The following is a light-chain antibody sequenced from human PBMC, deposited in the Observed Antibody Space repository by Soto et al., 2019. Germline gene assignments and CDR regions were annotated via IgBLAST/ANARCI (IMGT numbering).Light chain of an antibody. CDR3: HSYDSSLSASV. CDR2: GTT. CDR1: SSNTGAASA. Sequence: QSVLTQTPSVSGAPGHRVTPSLTGRSSNTGAASAELCYHHLPGTAPKLLIYGTTNRPSGGPDRFPGSKSGISASLAITGLQAEDEADYYCHSYDSSLSASVFGAGTKVTVL. V-gene: IGLV1-40*01. J-gene: IGLJ1*01.